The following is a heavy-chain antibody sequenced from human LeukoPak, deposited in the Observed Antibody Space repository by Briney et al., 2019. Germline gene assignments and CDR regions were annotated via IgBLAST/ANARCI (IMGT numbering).Heavy chain of an antibody. CDR1: GGSITNYY. CDR2: IYYSGGT. D-gene: IGHD2-21*02. V-gene: IGHV4-59*01. Sequence: SETLSLTCTVAGGSITNYYWSWIRQPPGKGLEWIGYIYYSGGTNYNPSLKSRVSISVDTSKRHFSLKLSSVTAADTAVYYCAREIGDHDSGNWFDPWVQGTLVTVSS. CDR3: AREIGDHDSGNWFDP. J-gene: IGHJ5*02.